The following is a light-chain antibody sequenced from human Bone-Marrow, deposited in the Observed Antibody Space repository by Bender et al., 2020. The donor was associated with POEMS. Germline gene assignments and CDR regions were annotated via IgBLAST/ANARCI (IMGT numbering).Light chain of an antibody. V-gene: IGLV1-44*01. J-gene: IGLJ3*02. CDR2: NNS. CDR3: ATWGDSLNGLV. CDR1: SSKFGSYP. Sequence: QSVLTQPPSASGTPGQRVTISCSGSSSKFGSYPVNWYQQLPGAAPKLVIFNNSQRPSGVPDRFSGSNSGTSASLAISGLLSDDEADFYCATWGDSLNGLVFGGGTKLTVL.